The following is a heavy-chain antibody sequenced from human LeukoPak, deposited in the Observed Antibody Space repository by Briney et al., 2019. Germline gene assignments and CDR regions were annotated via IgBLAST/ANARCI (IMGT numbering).Heavy chain of an antibody. CDR3: AKAHYDFRLLDV. CDR1: GFTFSSYW. J-gene: IGHJ6*04. CDR2: IKQDGSEK. V-gene: IGHV3-7*01. Sequence: PGGSLRLSCAASGFTFSSYWMSWVRQAPGKGLEWVANIKQDGSEKYYVDSVKGRFTISRDNSKNTLYLQMNSLRAEDTAVYYCAKAHYDFRLLDVWGKGTTVTVSS. D-gene: IGHD3-3*01.